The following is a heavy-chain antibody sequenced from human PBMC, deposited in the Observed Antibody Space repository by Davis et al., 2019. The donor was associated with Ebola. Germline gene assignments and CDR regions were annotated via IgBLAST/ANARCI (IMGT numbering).Heavy chain of an antibody. Sequence: SVKVSCKASGGTFSSYAISWVRQAPGQGLEWMGGIIPIFGTANYAQKFQGRVTITADESTSTAYMELRSLRSDDTAGYYWARGNGGRRAVAGTFVYRGQGTLVTVSS. CDR2: IIPIFGTA. D-gene: IGHD6-19*01. CDR3: ARGNGGRRAVAGTFVY. J-gene: IGHJ4*02. CDR1: GGTFSSYA. V-gene: IGHV1-69*13.